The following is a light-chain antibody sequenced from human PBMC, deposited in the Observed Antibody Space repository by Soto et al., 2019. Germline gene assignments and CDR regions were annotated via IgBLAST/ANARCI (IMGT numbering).Light chain of an antibody. J-gene: IGLJ2*01. Sequence: QSALTQPASVSGSPGQSITISCTGTSSDVGNYNLVSWYQQHPGKAPKLMIYEGTKRPSGVSNRFSGSKSGNTASLTISGLQADDEADYYCCSYAGSSTFVVFGGGTKLTVL. V-gene: IGLV2-23*03. CDR1: SSDVGNYNL. CDR2: EGT. CDR3: CSYAGSSTFVV.